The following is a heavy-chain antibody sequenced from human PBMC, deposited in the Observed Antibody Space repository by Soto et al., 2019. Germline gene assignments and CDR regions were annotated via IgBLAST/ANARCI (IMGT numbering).Heavy chain of an antibody. V-gene: IGHV3-11*01. D-gene: IGHD3-10*01. CDR1: GITFSDCY. J-gene: IGHJ6*02. CDR2: MSSSGNNI. CDR3: ARVRFGQWGYAMDV. Sequence: QVHLVESGGGLVKPGGSLRLSCAASGITFSDCYMNWIRQAPGKGLEWVSYMSSSGNNINYAGSGRGRFTVSRDNAKTALYLQRNRLSAEDTAIYYCARVRFGQWGYAMDVGGQGTTVTVSS.